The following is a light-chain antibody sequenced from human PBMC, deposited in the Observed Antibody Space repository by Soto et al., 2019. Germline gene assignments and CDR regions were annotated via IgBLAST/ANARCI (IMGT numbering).Light chain of an antibody. Sequence: EIVLTQSPGTLSLSPGERATLSCRASQSVSSSYLAWYQQKPGQAPRLLIYGASSRATGIPDRFSGSGSGTDFTLTISRLEPEDFAVYYCQQYGTSTPWTFGLGIKVDIK. CDR2: GAS. CDR3: QQYGTSTPWT. V-gene: IGKV3-20*01. CDR1: QSVSSSY. J-gene: IGKJ1*01.